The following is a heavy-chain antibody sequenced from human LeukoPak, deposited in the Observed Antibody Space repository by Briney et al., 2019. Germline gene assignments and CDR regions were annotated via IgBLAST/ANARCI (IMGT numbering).Heavy chain of an antibody. V-gene: IGHV3-23*01. J-gene: IGHJ4*02. Sequence: GGSLRLSCAASGFTFSSYAMGWVRQAPGKGLEWVSAISGSGGSTYYADSVKGRFTISRDNSKNTLYLQMNSLRAEDTAVYYCAKDEESTEYSGSYWGQGTLVTVSS. CDR1: GFTFSSYA. CDR2: ISGSGGST. D-gene: IGHD1-26*01. CDR3: AKDEESTEYSGSY.